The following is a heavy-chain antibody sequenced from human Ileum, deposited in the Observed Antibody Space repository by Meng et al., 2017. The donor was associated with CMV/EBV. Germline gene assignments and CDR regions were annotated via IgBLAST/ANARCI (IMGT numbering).Heavy chain of an antibody. CDR3: ARGHFTGSGCALDI. CDR2: IGHRGRPM. Sequence: PGFTLVDYDRIWSRQATGEGLEWVSHIGHRGRPMKYADCVKSRFTISRDNAKNSLYLQMNSLRADDTAVYYCARGHFTGSGCALDIWGQGTMVTVSS. V-gene: IGHV3-11*01. J-gene: IGHJ3*02. CDR1: GFTLVDYD. D-gene: IGHD3-10*01.